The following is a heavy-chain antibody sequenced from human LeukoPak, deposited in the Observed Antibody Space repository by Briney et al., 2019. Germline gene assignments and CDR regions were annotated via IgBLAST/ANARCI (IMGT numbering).Heavy chain of an antibody. CDR1: GFTVSSNY. CDR2: IYSGGST. D-gene: IGHD4-23*01. CDR3: ARGLNGGSSYYFDY. Sequence: GGSLRLSCAASGFTVSSNYMSWVRQAPGKGLEWVSVIYSGGSTYYADSVKGRFTISRDNSKNTLYLQMNSLRAEDTAVYYCARGLNGGSSYYFDYWGQGTLVTVSS. V-gene: IGHV3-53*01. J-gene: IGHJ4*02.